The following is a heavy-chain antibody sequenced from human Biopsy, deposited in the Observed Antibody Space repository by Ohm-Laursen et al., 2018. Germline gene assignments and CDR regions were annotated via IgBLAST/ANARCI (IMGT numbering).Heavy chain of an antibody. J-gene: IGHJ4*02. D-gene: IGHD6-19*01. CDR1: GESFNGYY. V-gene: IGHV4-34*01. Sequence: SETLSLTCPVYGESFNGYYWSWIRQTPGKGLEWIGEINHSGRTNYNPSLKSRTTISVDSSKNQFSLRLRSVTAADTAVYFCARNTGWYGDLYYFDYWGQGTLVTVSS. CDR2: INHSGRT. CDR3: ARNTGWYGDLYYFDY.